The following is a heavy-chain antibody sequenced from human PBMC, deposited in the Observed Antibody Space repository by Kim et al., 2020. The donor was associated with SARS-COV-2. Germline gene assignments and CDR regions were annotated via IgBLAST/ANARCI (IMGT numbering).Heavy chain of an antibody. CDR2: ISSSSSYI. CDR3: ARASTKGGATAGIVDY. D-gene: IGHD5-12*01. J-gene: IGHJ4*02. Sequence: GGSLRLSCAASGFTFSSYSMNWVRQAPGKGLEWVSSISSSSSYIYYADSVKGRFTISRDNAKNSLYLQMNSLRAEDTAVYYCARASTKGGATAGIVDYWGQGTLVTVSS. CDR1: GFTFSSYS. V-gene: IGHV3-21*04.